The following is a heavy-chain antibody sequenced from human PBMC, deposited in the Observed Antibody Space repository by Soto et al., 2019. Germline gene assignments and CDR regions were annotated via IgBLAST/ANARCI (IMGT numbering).Heavy chain of an antibody. V-gene: IGHV1-46*04. D-gene: IGHD3-22*01. CDR3: ERVLKSSGYYP. Sequence: ASVKVSCKASGYTFTSYYMHWVRQAPGQGLEWMGIINPSGGSTSYAQKLQGRVTMTRDTSTSTVYMELSSLRSEDTAVYYCERVLKSSGYYPWGQGTMVTVSS. CDR2: INPSGGST. J-gene: IGHJ5*02. CDR1: GYTFTSYY.